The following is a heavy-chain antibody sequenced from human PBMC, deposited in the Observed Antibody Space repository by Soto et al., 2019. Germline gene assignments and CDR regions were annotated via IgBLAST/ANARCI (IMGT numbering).Heavy chain of an antibody. CDR1: GGSFSDYS. J-gene: IGHJ4*02. CDR2: ISHSGGS. CDR3: ARGRKDYSSSWYVG. Sequence: PSETLSLTCAVYGGSFSDYSWSWIRQPPGKGLAWIGEISHSGGSSYNPSLKSRVTISVDTSKNQFSLKLSSVTAADTAVYYFARGRKDYSSSWYVGWGQGTLVTVSS. D-gene: IGHD6-13*01. V-gene: IGHV4-34*01.